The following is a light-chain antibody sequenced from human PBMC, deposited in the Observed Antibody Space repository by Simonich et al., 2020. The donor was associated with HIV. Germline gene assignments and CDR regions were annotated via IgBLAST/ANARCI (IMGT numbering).Light chain of an antibody. CDR1: QSISSW. J-gene: IGKJ1*01. CDR2: KAS. Sequence: DIQMTQSPSTRSASVGDRVTITCRDRQSISSWLAWYQPKPGKAPKLLIYKASSLESGFPSRFSGSGSGTEFTLTISSLQPDDFATYYCQQYNSYSPWTFGQGTKVEIK. V-gene: IGKV1-5*03. CDR3: QQYNSYSPWT.